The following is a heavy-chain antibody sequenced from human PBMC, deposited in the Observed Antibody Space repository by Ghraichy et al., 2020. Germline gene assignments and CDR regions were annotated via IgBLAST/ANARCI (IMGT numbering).Heavy chain of an antibody. CDR3: ARHYSRRVHRYVDW. J-gene: IGHJ4*02. V-gene: IGHV4-59*08. Sequence: SETLSLTCTVSGGSISNYYWSWIRQPPGKGLEWIGYIYYSGSTSYNPSLKSRVTISVDTSKSQFSLKLSSVTAADTAVYYCARHYSRRVHRYVDWWGQGTLVTVSS. CDR1: GGSISNYY. CDR2: IYYSGST. D-gene: IGHD5-24*01.